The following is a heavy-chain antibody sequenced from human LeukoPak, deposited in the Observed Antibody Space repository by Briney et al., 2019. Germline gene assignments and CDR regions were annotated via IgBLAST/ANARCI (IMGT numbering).Heavy chain of an antibody. CDR2: IYYSGST. D-gene: IGHD3-3*01. J-gene: IGHJ6*02. Sequence: PSQTLSLTCTVSGGSISSYYWSWIRQPPGKGLEWIGYIYYSGSTNYNPSLKSRVTISVDTSKNQFSLKLSSVTAADTAVYYCARVPPGADFWSGYATYYYGMDVWGQGTTVTVSS. V-gene: IGHV4-59*08. CDR1: GGSISSYY. CDR3: ARVPPGADFWSGYATYYYGMDV.